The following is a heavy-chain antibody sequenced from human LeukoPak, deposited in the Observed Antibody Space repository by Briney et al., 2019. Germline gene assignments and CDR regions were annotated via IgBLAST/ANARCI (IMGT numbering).Heavy chain of an antibody. D-gene: IGHD6-19*01. CDR2: INPNSGGT. J-gene: IGHJ5*02. V-gene: IGHV1-2*02. CDR3: ARVTQVTKRRIAVAGTGAYNWFDP. Sequence: ASVKVSCKASGYTFTGYYMHWVRQAPGQGLEWMGWINPNSGGTNYAQKFQGRVTMTRDTSISTAYMELSRLRSDDTAVYYCARVTQVTKRRIAVAGTGAYNWFDPWGQGTLVTVSS. CDR1: GYTFTGYY.